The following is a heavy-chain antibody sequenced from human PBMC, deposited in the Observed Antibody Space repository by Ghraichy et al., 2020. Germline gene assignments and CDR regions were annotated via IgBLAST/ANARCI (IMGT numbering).Heavy chain of an antibody. CDR1: GFTFSHSG. D-gene: IGHD4-23*01. Sequence: GGSLRLSCAASGFTFSHSGMHWVRQAPGKGLEWVAAIWYDGSNKYYGESVKGRFTISRDTSKNTLYLQMNSLRAEDTAVYYCARSGRVVTLFYFDYWGQGTLVTVSS. V-gene: IGHV3-33*01. CDR2: IWYDGSNK. J-gene: IGHJ4*02. CDR3: ARSGRVVTLFYFDY.